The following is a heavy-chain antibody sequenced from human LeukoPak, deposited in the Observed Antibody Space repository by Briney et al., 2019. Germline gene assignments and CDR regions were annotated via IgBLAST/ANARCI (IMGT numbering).Heavy chain of an antibody. V-gene: IGHV3-15*01. J-gene: IGHJ4*02. Sequence: GGSLRLSCAASGFTFSNAWMSWVRQAPGKGLEWVGRIKSKTDGGTTDYAAPVKGRFTISRGDSKNTLYLQMNSLKTEDTAVYYCTTLAGRGKYYFDYWGQGTLVTVSS. CDR3: TTLAGRGKYYFDY. CDR2: IKSKTDGGTT. CDR1: GFTFSNAW.